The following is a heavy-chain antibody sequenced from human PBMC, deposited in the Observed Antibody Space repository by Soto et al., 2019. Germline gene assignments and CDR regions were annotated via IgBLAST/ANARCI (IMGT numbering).Heavy chain of an antibody. D-gene: IGHD3-10*01. CDR2: INAGNGNT. Sequence: ASVKVSCKASGYTFTSYAMHWVHQAPGQRLEWMGWINAGNGNTKYSQKFQGRVTITRDTSASTAYMELSSLRSEDTAVYYCARGEFLNWFDPWGQGTLVTVSS. CDR1: GYTFTSYA. CDR3: ARGEFLNWFDP. J-gene: IGHJ5*02. V-gene: IGHV1-3*01.